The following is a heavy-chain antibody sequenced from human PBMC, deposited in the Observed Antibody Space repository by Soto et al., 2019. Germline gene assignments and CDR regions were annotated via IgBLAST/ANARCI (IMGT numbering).Heavy chain of an antibody. CDR3: ARVGVGATGTA. V-gene: IGHV1-46*01. J-gene: IGHJ4*02. CDR1: GHTFTSYY. Sequence: ASVKVSCKASGHTFTSYYMHWVRQAPGQGLEWMGIINPSGGSTSYAQKFQGRVTMTRDTSTSTVYMELSSLRSEDTAVYYCARVGVGATGTAWGQGTLVTVSS. D-gene: IGHD1-26*01. CDR2: INPSGGST.